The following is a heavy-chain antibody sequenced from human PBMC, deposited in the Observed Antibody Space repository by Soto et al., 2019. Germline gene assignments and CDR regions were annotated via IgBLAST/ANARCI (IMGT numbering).Heavy chain of an antibody. CDR2: IYPGDSDT. D-gene: IGHD3-10*01. V-gene: IGHV5-51*01. J-gene: IGHJ6*03. CDR1: GYSFTSYW. Sequence: GESLKISCKGSGYSFTSYWIGWVRQMPGKGLEWMGIIYPGDSDTRYSPSFQGQVTISADKSISTAYLQWSSLKASDTAMYYCARHSGSGSYYEYYYYYYYMDVWGKGTTVTVSS. CDR3: ARHSGSGSYYEYYYYYYYMDV.